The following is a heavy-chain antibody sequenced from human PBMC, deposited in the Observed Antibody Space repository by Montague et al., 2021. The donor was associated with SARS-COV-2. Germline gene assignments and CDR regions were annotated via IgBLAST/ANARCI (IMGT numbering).Heavy chain of an antibody. CDR1: GDSVSSNIAT. V-gene: IGHV6-1*01. CDR3: ARIPVGSKYYFDF. D-gene: IGHD2-2*01. CDR2: TYYRSEWYN. J-gene: IGHJ4*02. Sequence: CAISGDSVSSNIATWNWIRQSPSRGLEWLGRTYYRSEWYNDYAESVKSRITIDPDTSKHQFSLHLNSVTPEDTAVYYRARIPVGSKYYFDFWGQGTLVTVSS.